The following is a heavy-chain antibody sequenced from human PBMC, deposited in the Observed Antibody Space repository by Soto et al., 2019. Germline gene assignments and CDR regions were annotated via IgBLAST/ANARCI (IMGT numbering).Heavy chain of an antibody. Sequence: GGSLRLSCAASGFTFSSYAMHWVRQAPGKGLEWVAVISYDGSNKYYADSVKGRFTISRDNSKNTLYLQMNSLRAEDTAVYYCARDSATPGSYPPQYYYYYGMDVWGQGTTVTVSS. J-gene: IGHJ6*02. CDR1: GFTFSSYA. CDR2: ISYDGSNK. D-gene: IGHD1-26*01. V-gene: IGHV3-30-3*01. CDR3: ARDSATPGSYPPQYYYYYGMDV.